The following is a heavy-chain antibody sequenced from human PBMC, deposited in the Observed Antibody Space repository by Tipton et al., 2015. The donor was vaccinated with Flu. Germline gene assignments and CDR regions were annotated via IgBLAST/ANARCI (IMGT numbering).Heavy chain of an antibody. CDR3: ARDPSLGMPEYFDY. D-gene: IGHD2-2*01. CDR2: IHYSGSP. Sequence: TLSLTCTVSGDSMRRDYFWGWIRQAPGKGLEWIGNIHYSGSPHYNPSLKSRVTVSVDPSMSQFSLRLTSVTAADTAVYYCARDPSLGMPEYFDYWGRGILVTASS. V-gene: IGHV4-38-2*02. J-gene: IGHJ4*02. CDR1: GDSMRRDYF.